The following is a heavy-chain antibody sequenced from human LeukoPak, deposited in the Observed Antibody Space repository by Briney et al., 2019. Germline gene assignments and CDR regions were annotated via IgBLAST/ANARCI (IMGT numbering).Heavy chain of an antibody. J-gene: IGHJ4*02. CDR2: MNPNSGNT. Sequence: ASLTVSCKASGYTFTSYYMHWVRQATGQGLEWMGWMNPNSGNTGYAQKFQGRVTMTRNTSISTAYMELSSLRSEDTAVYYCAREISGSADYWGQGTLVTVSS. CDR3: AREISGSADY. D-gene: IGHD1-26*01. V-gene: IGHV1-8*02. CDR1: GYTFTSYY.